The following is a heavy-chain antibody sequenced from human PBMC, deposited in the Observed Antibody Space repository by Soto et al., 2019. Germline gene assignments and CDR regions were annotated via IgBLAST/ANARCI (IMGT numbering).Heavy chain of an antibody. J-gene: IGHJ4*02. CDR3: AREGNSSGWFGTYFDY. Sequence: SVKVSFKASGGTFSSYAISWLRQAPGQGLEWMGGIIPIFGTANYAQKFQGRVTITADESTSTAYMELSSLRSEDTAVYYCAREGNSSGWFGTYFDYWGQGTLVTVSS. D-gene: IGHD6-19*01. CDR2: IIPIFGTA. CDR1: GGTFSSYA. V-gene: IGHV1-69*13.